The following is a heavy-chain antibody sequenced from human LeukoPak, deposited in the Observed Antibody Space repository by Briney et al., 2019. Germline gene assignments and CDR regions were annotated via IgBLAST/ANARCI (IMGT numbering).Heavy chain of an antibody. V-gene: IGHV1-69*13. D-gene: IGHD4-17*01. Sequence: GASVKVSCKASGGTFSSYAISWVRQAPGQGLEWMGGITPIFGTANYAQKFQGRVTITADESTSTAYMELSSLRSEDTAVYYCARLMYGDYFDYWGQGTLVTVSS. CDR2: ITPIFGTA. CDR1: GGTFSSYA. CDR3: ARLMYGDYFDY. J-gene: IGHJ4*02.